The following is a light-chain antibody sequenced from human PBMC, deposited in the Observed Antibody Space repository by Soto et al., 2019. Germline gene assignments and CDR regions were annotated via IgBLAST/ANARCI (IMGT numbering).Light chain of an antibody. CDR3: QQYGSSPLT. Sequence: EIVLTQSPGTLSLSPGERATLSCRASQSVSSSYLAWYQQKPGQAPRLLIYGASSRATGIPDRFSGSGSGTDCTLTISRLEPEDCAVYYWQQYGSSPLTFGGGTKAEIK. J-gene: IGKJ4*01. CDR2: GAS. V-gene: IGKV3-20*01. CDR1: QSVSSSY.